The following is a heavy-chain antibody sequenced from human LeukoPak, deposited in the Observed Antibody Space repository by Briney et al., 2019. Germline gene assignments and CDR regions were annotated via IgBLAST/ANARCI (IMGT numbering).Heavy chain of an antibody. CDR1: GYTFTSYG. J-gene: IGHJ5*02. V-gene: IGHV1-18*01. CDR2: ISAYNGNT. CDR3: ARSMVRGVILFSWFDP. Sequence: ASVKVSCKASGYTFTSYGISWVRQAPGQGLEWMGWISAYNGNTNYAQKFQGRVTITADESTSTAYMELSSLRSEDTAVYYCARSMVRGVILFSWFDPWGQGTLVTVSS. D-gene: IGHD3-10*01.